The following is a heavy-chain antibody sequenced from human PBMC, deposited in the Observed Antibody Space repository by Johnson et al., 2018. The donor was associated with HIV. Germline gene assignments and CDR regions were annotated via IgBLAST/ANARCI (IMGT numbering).Heavy chain of an antibody. J-gene: IGHJ3*02. Sequence: QVQLVESGGGLVQPGGSLRLACAVSGFTVSSNYMTWIRQAPGKGLEWVSYISSSGSTIYYADSVKGRFTISRDNAKNSLYLQVNSLRAEDTAVYYCARDLGNWDSPRSAFDIWGQGTMVTVSS. CDR3: ARDLGNWDSPRSAFDI. CDR1: GFTVSSNY. CDR2: ISSSGSTI. D-gene: IGHD1/OR15-1a*01. V-gene: IGHV3-11*04.